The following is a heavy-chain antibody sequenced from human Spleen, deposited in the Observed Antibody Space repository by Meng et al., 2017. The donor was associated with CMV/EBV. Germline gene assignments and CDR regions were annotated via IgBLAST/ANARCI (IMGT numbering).Heavy chain of an antibody. CDR1: GFTFSSSA. V-gene: IGHV1-58*01. CDR2: IVVGSANK. J-gene: IGHJ6*02. D-gene: IGHD2-2*01. Sequence: SVKVSCKASGFTFSSSAVHWVRQARGQSLEWIGWIVVGSANKNYAQKFQNRVTITRDMSTSTAYMDLSSLTSEDTAVYYCAASYCSSTSCYYYYGLDVWGQGTTVTVSS. CDR3: AASYCSSTSCYYYYGLDV.